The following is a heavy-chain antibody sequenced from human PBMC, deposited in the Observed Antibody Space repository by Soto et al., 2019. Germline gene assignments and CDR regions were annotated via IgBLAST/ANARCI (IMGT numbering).Heavy chain of an antibody. Sequence: QVQLQQWGAGLLKPSETLSLTCAVYGGSFSGYYWSWIRQPPGKGLEWIGEINHSGSTNYNPSLKSRVTISVDTSKNQFSLKLSSVTAADTAVYYCARRRDYSSGTGRYFDLWGRGTLVTVSS. CDR3: ARRRDYSSGTGRYFDL. D-gene: IGHD6-19*01. V-gene: IGHV4-34*01. J-gene: IGHJ2*01. CDR1: GGSFSGYY. CDR2: INHSGST.